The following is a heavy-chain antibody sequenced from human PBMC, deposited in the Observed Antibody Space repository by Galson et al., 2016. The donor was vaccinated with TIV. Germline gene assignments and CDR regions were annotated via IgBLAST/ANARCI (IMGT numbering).Heavy chain of an antibody. J-gene: IGHJ6*02. D-gene: IGHD3/OR15-3a*01. CDR3: ARIMSLVRGMDV. Sequence: SLRLSCAASGFTFSTYALSWVRQAPGKGLEWVPTISSNGGSTYYADSVKGRFTISRDNSKNTLYLQMNSLRPEDTAGYYCARIMSLVRGMDVWGQGTTVTVSS. CDR2: ISSNGGST. CDR1: GFTFSTYA. V-gene: IGHV3-23*01.